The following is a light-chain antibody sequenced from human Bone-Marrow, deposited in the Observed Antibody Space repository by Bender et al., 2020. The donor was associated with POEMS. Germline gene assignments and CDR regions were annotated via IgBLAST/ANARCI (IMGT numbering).Light chain of an antibody. CDR1: SSDVGGYNF. CDR2: DVS. CDR3: SSYAGDSLWV. J-gene: IGLJ3*02. Sequence: QSALTQPPSASGSPGQSVTISCTGTSSDVGGYNFVSWYQQNPGKAPKLIMYDVSKRPSGVPDRFSGSKSGNTASLTVSGLQAEDEADYYCSSYAGDSLWVFGGGTKLTVL. V-gene: IGLV2-8*01.